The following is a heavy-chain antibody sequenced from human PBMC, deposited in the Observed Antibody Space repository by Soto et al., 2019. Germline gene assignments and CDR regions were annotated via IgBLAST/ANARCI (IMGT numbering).Heavy chain of an antibody. J-gene: IGHJ6*03. CDR3: ARDSLYYYGSGSFSKYYYYYYMDV. CDR2: INHSGST. CDR1: GGSFSGYY. D-gene: IGHD3-10*01. V-gene: IGHV4-34*01. Sequence: SETLSLTCAVYGGSFSGYYWSWIRQPPGKGLEWIGEINHSGSTNYNPSLKSRVTISVDTSKSQFSLKLSSVTAADTAVYYCARDSLYYYGSGSFSKYYYYYYMDVWGKGTTVTVSS.